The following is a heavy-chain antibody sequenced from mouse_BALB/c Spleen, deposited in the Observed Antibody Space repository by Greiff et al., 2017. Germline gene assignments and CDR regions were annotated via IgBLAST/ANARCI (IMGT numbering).Heavy chain of an antibody. CDR1: GFNINDTY. CDR3: ASFYGCDDDMDY. D-gene: IGHD2-9*01. Sequence: EGQLQQSGAELVKPGASVKLSCTASGFNINDTYMHWVKQRPEQGLEWIGRIDPANGNTKYDPKFQGKATITADTSSNTAYLQRSSLTSEDTVVYYCASFYGCDDDMDYWGEGTSVTVSS. V-gene: IGHV14-3*02. CDR2: IDPANGNT. J-gene: IGHJ4*01.